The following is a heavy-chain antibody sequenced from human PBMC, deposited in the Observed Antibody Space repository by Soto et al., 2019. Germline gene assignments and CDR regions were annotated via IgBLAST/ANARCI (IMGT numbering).Heavy chain of an antibody. CDR1: GGSINSAGYY. CDR2: IYYSGRT. D-gene: IGHD3-3*01. J-gene: IGHJ4*02. Sequence: SETLSLTCNVSGGSINSAGYYWSWIRQHPGKGLEWIGYIYYSGRTYYNPSLKSRVTISIDTSKTQFSLKLSSVTAADTAVYYCARVQTLFGIIKVFDYWGQGTLVTVSS. V-gene: IGHV4-31*03. CDR3: ARVQTLFGIIKVFDY.